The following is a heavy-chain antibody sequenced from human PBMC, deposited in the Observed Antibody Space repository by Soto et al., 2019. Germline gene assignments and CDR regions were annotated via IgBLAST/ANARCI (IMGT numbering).Heavy chain of an antibody. CDR1: GYSFNIDHL. D-gene: IGHD2-15*01. CDR2: WYKNDGT. CDR3: AAATLPRARFYGLDV. J-gene: IGHJ6*02. Sequence: SETLSLPCVVSGYSFNIDHLWGSSPQPPGKGRQEIGSWYKNDGTNRNPSLRMRVDISIDTSKNQFSMKLPSVTAIDAAASYSAAATLPRARFYGLDVWGQGSMVTVSS. V-gene: IGHV4-38-2*01.